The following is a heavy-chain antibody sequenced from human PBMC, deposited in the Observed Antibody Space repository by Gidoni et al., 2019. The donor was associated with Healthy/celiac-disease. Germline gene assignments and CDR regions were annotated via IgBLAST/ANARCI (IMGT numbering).Heavy chain of an antibody. Sequence: EVQLLESGGGLVQPGGSLRLSFAASGFPFSSYARRWVRQAPGKGLEWVSAISGSGGSTYYADSVKGRFTSSRDNSKNTLYLQMNSLRAEDTAVYYCAKDVAVACGWFDPWGQGTLVTVSS. CDR2: ISGSGGST. CDR3: AKDVAVACGWFDP. V-gene: IGHV3-23*01. CDR1: GFPFSSYA. D-gene: IGHD6-19*01. J-gene: IGHJ5*02.